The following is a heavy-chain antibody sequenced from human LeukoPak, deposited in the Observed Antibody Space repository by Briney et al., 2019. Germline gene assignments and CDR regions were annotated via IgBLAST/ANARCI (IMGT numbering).Heavy chain of an antibody. CDR3: ARAARYCSGGSCFSPRTFDI. D-gene: IGHD2-15*01. J-gene: IGHJ3*02. Sequence: ASVKVSCKASGYTFTKYAMNWLRQAPGQGLEWMGWITTDTGNPTYAQGFTGRFVFSLDTSVTTAYLQITSLEAEDTAMYYCARAARYCSGGSCFSPRTFDIWGQGTMVTVS. CDR2: ITTDTGNP. V-gene: IGHV7-4-1*02. CDR1: GYTFTKYA.